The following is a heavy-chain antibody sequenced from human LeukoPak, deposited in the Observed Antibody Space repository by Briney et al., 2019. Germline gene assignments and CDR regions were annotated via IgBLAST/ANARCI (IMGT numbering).Heavy chain of an antibody. CDR1: GFTFSSYG. CDR3: AKGSGSYLSPLYYFDY. Sequence: PGGSLRLSCAASGFTFSSYGMHWVRQAPGKGLEWVAVISYDGSNKYYADSVKGRFTISRDNSKNTLYLQMNSLRAEDTAVYYCAKGSGSYLSPLYYFDYWGQGTLSPSPQ. J-gene: IGHJ4*02. CDR2: ISYDGSNK. V-gene: IGHV3-30*18. D-gene: IGHD1-26*01.